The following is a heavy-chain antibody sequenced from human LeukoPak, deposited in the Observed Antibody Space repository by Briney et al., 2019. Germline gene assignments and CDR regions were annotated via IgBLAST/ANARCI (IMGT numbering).Heavy chain of an antibody. J-gene: IGHJ4*02. CDR3: ARPESTMTTWSMDY. V-gene: IGHV3-7*01. CDR1: GFPFSRYW. Sequence: GGSLRLSCAASGFPFSRYWMTWVRQAPGKGLEWVAYIKQEGSETYYVDSVEGRFTISRDNAKNSLYLQMNSLRAEDTAIYYCARPESTMTTWSMDYWGQGILVTVSS. CDR2: IKQEGSET. D-gene: IGHD4-17*01.